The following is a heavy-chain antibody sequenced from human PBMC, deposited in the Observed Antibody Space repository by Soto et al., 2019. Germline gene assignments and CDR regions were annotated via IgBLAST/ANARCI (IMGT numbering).Heavy chain of an antibody. CDR2: IRGSGGST. J-gene: IGHJ6*02. V-gene: IGHV3-23*01. CDR3: AKDGLAGSGSYYNGLDYYYGMDV. CDR1: GFTFSSYA. Sequence: GGSLRLSCAASGFTFSSYAMSWVRQAPGKGLEWVSAIRGSGGSTYYADSVKGRFTISRDNSKNTRYLQMNSLRAEDTAVYYCAKDGLAGSGSYYNGLDYYYGMDVWGQGTTVTVSS. D-gene: IGHD3-10*01.